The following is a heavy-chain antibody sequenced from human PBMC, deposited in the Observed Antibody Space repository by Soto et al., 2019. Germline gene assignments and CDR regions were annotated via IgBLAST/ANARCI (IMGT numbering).Heavy chain of an antibody. CDR2: IWYDGSNK. Sequence: QVQLVESGGGVVQPGRSLRLSCAASGFTFSSYGMHWVRQAPGKGLEWVAVIWYDGSNKYYADSVKGRFTISRDNSKNTLYLQMNSLRAEDTAVYYCARDGGYYYYYGMDVWGQGTTVTVSS. CDR1: GFTFSSYG. D-gene: IGHD3-16*01. CDR3: ARDGGYYYYYGMDV. V-gene: IGHV3-33*01. J-gene: IGHJ6*02.